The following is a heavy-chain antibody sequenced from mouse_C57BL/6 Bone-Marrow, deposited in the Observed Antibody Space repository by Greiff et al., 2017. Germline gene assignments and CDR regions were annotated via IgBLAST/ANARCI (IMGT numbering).Heavy chain of an antibody. J-gene: IGHJ2*01. CDR2: INYDGSST. Sequence: EVQLVESEGGLVQPGSSMKLSCTASGFTFSDYYMAWVRQVPEKGLEWVANINYDGSSTYYLDSLKSRFIISRDNAKNILYLQMSSLKSEDTATYYCARDRGFYYYGSSSLFDYWGQGTTLTVSS. D-gene: IGHD1-1*01. V-gene: IGHV5-16*01. CDR1: GFTFSDYY. CDR3: ARDRGFYYYGSSSLFDY.